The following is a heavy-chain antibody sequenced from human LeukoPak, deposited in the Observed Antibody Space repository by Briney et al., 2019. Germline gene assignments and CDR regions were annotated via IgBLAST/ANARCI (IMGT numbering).Heavy chain of an antibody. CDR2: INPTGTTT. CDR1: GYTFINNW. Sequence: GASVKVSFKASGYTFINNWMHWVRQAPGQGLEWVGLINPTGTTTLYAQKFQGRVTLTRDMSTSTDYMELRSLKSEDTAVYFCATHSPEWRYSGYYNFYYMDVWGKGTTVTVSS. D-gene: IGHD5-12*01. CDR3: ATHSPEWRYSGYYNFYYMDV. J-gene: IGHJ6*03. V-gene: IGHV1-46*01.